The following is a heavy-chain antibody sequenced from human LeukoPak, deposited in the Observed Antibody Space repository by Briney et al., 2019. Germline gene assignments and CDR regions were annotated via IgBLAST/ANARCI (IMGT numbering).Heavy chain of an antibody. D-gene: IGHD2-2*01. V-gene: IGHV3-74*03. J-gene: IGHJ4*02. CDR1: GFTFKRDW. CDR2: INNDGSSI. CDR3: AKPMCSSTSCYRYFDY. Sequence: GGSLRLACAASGFTFKRDWMNWVRQAPGKGLVWVSRINNDGSSIKYVDSVKGRFTISRDNAKNTLFLQMNSLRDEDTAVYYCAKPMCSSTSCYRYFDYWGQGSPVTVSS.